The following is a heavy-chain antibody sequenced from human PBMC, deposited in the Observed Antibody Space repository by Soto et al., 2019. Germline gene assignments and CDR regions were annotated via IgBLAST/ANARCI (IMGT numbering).Heavy chain of an antibody. CDR3: ARDPTAYSLVLRFLEWLPPYYFDY. V-gene: IGHV1-3*01. D-gene: IGHD3-3*01. CDR2: IYAGNGNT. J-gene: IGHJ4*02. Sequence: QVQLVQSGAEVKKPGASVKVSCKASGYTFTSYAMHWVRQAPGQRLEWMGWIYAGNGNTKYSQKFQGRVTITRDTSASTAYMELSSLRSEDTAVYYCARDPTAYSLVLRFLEWLPPYYFDYWGQGTLVTVSS. CDR1: GYTFTSYA.